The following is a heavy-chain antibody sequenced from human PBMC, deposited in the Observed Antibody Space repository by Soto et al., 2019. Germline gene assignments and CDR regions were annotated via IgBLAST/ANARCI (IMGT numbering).Heavy chain of an antibody. D-gene: IGHD3-9*01. Sequence: SETLSLTCAVYGGSFSGYYWSWIRQPPGKGLEWIGEINHSGSTNYNPSLKSRVTISVDTSKNQFSLKLSSVTAADTAVYYCARGEAYYDILTGFQLYGMDVWGQGTTVTVSS. CDR3: ARGEAYYDILTGFQLYGMDV. CDR1: GGSFSGYY. V-gene: IGHV4-34*01. J-gene: IGHJ6*02. CDR2: INHSGST.